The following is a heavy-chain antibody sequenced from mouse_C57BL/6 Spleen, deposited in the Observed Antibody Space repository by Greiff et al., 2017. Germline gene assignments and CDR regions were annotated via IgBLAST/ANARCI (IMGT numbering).Heavy chain of an antibody. Sequence: EVKVEESGGGLVKPGGSLKLSCAASGFTFSDYGMHWVRQAPEKGLEWVAYISSGSSTIYYADTVKGRFTISRDNAKNTLFLQMTSLRSEDTAMYYCARDDDGYYDYWGQGTTLTVSS. J-gene: IGHJ2*01. CDR1: GFTFSDYG. CDR2: ISSGSSTI. D-gene: IGHD2-3*01. V-gene: IGHV5-17*01. CDR3: ARDDDGYYDY.